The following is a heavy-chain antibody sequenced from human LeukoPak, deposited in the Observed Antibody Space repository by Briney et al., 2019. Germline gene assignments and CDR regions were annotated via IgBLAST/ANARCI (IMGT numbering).Heavy chain of an antibody. J-gene: IGHJ4*02. Sequence: PSETLSLTCTVSGGSISSSSYYWGWIRQPPGKGLEWIGSIYYSGSTYYNPSLKSRVTIPVDTSKNQFSLKLSSVTAADTAVYYCARTCSSGWSCGDYWGQGTLVTVSS. V-gene: IGHV4-39*07. CDR2: IYYSGST. CDR1: GGSISSSSYY. CDR3: ARTCSSGWSCGDY. D-gene: IGHD6-19*01.